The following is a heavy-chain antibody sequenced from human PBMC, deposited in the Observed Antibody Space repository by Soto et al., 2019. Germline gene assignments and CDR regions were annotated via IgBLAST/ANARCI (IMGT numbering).Heavy chain of an antibody. CDR3: AFLDTVISVDH. CDR2: ISYAGSNK. CDR1: GFTFSSYS. J-gene: IGHJ4*02. Sequence: QVQLVESGGGVVQPGRSLLLSCAASGFTFSSYSMHWVRQAPGKGLEWVAVISYAGSNKYYADSVKGRFTISRDNSKNTLFLQMNSLRPEDTAVYYCAFLDTVISVDHWGQGTLGTVSS. V-gene: IGHV3-30-3*01. D-gene: IGHD4-17*01.